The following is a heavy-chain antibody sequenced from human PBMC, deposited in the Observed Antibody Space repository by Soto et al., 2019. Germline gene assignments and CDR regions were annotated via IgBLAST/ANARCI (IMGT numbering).Heavy chain of an antibody. CDR3: ARDTGSSWYPTYYYYGMDV. D-gene: IGHD6-13*01. CDR2: ISWNSGSI. V-gene: IGHV3-9*01. CDR1: GFTFDDYA. J-gene: IGHJ6*02. Sequence: LRLSCAASGFTFDDYAMHWVRQAPGKGLEWVSGISWNSGSIGYADSVKGRFTISRDNAKNSLYLQMNSLRAEDTALYYCARDTGSSWYPTYYYYGMDVWGQGTTVTVSS.